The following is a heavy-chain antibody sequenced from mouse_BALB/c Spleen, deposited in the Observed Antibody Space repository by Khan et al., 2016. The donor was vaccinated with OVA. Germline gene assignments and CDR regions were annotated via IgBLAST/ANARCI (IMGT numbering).Heavy chain of an antibody. CDR3: ARVPTFITTALDY. Sequence: EVELVESGGGLVQPGGSLKLSCAASGFTFSSNTMSWVRQTPEKRLEWVAYITNGGGSTYYPDTVKGRFTISRDNAKNTLYLQMSSLKSEDTVMYYCARVPTFITTALDYWGQGTSVTVAS. CDR2: ITNGGGST. D-gene: IGHD1-2*01. V-gene: IGHV5-12-2*01. CDR1: GFTFSSNT. J-gene: IGHJ4*01.